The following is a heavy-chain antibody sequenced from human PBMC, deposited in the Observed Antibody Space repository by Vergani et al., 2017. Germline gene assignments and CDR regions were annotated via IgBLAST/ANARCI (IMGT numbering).Heavy chain of an antibody. D-gene: IGHD5-24*01. CDR1: GGSISSSGFY. CDR3: ARGLRDGYNLYYFDY. J-gene: IGHJ4*02. V-gene: IGHV4-39*01. Sequence: QLQLQESGPGLVKPSETLSLTCTVSGGSISSSGFYWGWIRQPPGKGLEWIGGIYYSGTTYYNPSLKSRVTISVDTSKNQFSLKLSSVTAADTAVYYCARGLRDGYNLYYFDYWGQGTLVTVSS. CDR2: IYYSGTT.